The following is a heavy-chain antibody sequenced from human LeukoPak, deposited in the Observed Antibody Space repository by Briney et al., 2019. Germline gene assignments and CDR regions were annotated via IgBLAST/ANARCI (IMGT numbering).Heavy chain of an antibody. CDR1: GFTFSSYG. Sequence: PGGSLRLSCAASGFTFSSYGMHWVRQAPGKGLEWVAVIWYDGRNKFYADSLEGRFTISRDNSKNTLYLQMNSLRAEDTAVYYCASSAYNYGLDYWGQGTLVTVSS. CDR3: ASSAYNYGLDY. CDR2: IWYDGRNK. J-gene: IGHJ4*02. D-gene: IGHD5-18*01. V-gene: IGHV3-33*01.